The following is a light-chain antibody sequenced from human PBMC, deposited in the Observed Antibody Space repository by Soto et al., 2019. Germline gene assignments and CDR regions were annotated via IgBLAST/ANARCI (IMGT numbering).Light chain of an antibody. V-gene: IGKV1-39*01. CDR3: KKSYSSNPF. J-gene: IGKJ4*01. Sequence: DIHITHSPSSLSAFVVDRVTITCRASQSISSYLNWYQQKPGKAPKLMIYAASSLQSGVPSRFSGSGSGKDLTITISSMQPEDFGTYYCKKSYSSNPFFGGGTKVDIK. CDR1: QSISSY. CDR2: AAS.